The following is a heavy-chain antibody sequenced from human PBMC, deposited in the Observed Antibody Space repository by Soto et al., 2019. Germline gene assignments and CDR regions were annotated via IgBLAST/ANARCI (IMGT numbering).Heavy chain of an antibody. V-gene: IGHV1-2*02. D-gene: IGHD2-2*01. CDR1: GYTFTGYY. J-gene: IGHJ6*02. Sequence: GASVKVSCKASGYTFTGYYMHWVRQAPGQGLEWMGWINPNSGGTNYAQKFQGRVTMTRDTSISTAYMELSRLRSDDTAVYYCAAPYCSSTSCYSYYYYGMDVWGQGTTVTVSS. CDR2: INPNSGGT. CDR3: AAPYCSSTSCYSYYYYGMDV.